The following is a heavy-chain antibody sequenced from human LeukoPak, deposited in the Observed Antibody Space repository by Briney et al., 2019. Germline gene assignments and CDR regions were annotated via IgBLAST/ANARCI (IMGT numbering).Heavy chain of an antibody. CDR2: IKQDGSEK. CDR3: ARDRYSSVLPQNWFDP. V-gene: IGHV3-7*03. J-gene: IGHJ5*02. CDR1: GFTFSSYW. Sequence: GGSLRLSCAASGFTFSSYWMSWVRQAPGKGLEWVANIKQDGSEKYYVDSVKGRFTISRDNAKNSLYLQMNSLRAEDTAVYYCARDRYSSVLPQNWFDPWGQGTLVTVSS. D-gene: IGHD3-10*01.